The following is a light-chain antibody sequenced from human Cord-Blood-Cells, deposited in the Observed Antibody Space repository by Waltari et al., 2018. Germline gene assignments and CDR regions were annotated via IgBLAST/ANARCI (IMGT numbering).Light chain of an antibody. CDR2: EVS. J-gene: IGLJ1*01. V-gene: IGLV2-14*01. CDR3: SSYTSSSTRV. CDR1: SSDVGGYHY. Sequence: QSALTQPASVSGSLGQSITIPCTGTSSDVGGYHYVSWYQQHPGKAPKLMIYEVSNRPSGVSNRFSGSKSGNTASLTISGLQAEDEADYYCSSYTSSSTRVFGTGTKVTVL.